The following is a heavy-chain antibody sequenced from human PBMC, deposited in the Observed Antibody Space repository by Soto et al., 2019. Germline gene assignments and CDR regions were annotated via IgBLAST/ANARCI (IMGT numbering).Heavy chain of an antibody. V-gene: IGHV4-39*01. J-gene: IGHJ4*02. CDR3: ARHVGEYYYGSGSSYYFDY. D-gene: IGHD3-10*01. Sequence: SETLSLTCTVSGGSISSSSYYWGWIRQPPGKGLEWIGSIYYSGSTYYNPSLKSRVTISVDTSKNQFSLKLSSVTAADTAVYYCARHVGEYYYGSGSSYYFDYWGQGTLVTVSS. CDR2: IYYSGST. CDR1: GGSISSSSYY.